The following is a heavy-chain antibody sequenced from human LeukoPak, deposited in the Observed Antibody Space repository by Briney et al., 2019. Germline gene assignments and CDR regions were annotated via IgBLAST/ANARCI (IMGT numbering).Heavy chain of an antibody. V-gene: IGHV3-21*04. CDR3: AKGGSSWSRGGWFDP. J-gene: IGHJ5*02. D-gene: IGHD6-13*01. Sequence: GGSLRLSCAASGFTFSTYSMDWVRQAPGKGLEWVSSISGSSSYIYYVDTVKGRFTISRDNAKNSLYLQMNSLRAEDTALYYCAKGGSSWSRGGWFDPWGQGTLVTVSS. CDR2: ISGSSSYI. CDR1: GFTFSTYS.